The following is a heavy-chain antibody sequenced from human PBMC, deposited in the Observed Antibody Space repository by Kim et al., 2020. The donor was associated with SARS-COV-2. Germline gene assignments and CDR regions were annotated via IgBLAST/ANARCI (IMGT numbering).Heavy chain of an antibody. CDR1: GYTFTSYG. J-gene: IGHJ6*04. CDR2: ISAYNGNT. CDR3: ARDRRDVRLGGLFTGYYYGMDV. D-gene: IGHD3-16*01. Sequence: ASVKVSCKASGYTFTSYGISWVRQAPGQGLEWMGWISAYNGNTNYAQKLQGRVTMTTDTSTSTAYMELRSLRSDDTAVYYCARDRRDVRLGGLFTGYYYGMDVWGKGTTVTVSS. V-gene: IGHV1-18*01.